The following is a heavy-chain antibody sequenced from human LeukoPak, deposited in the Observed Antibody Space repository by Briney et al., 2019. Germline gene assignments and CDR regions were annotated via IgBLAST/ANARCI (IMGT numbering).Heavy chain of an antibody. D-gene: IGHD2-15*01. CDR3: ASILGYCSGGSCFLDY. V-gene: IGHV1-69*06. CDR1: GGTFSSYA. Sequence: SVKVSCKASGGTFSSYAISWVRQAPGQGLEWMGGIIPIFGTANYAQKFQGRVTITADKSTSTAYMELSSLGSEDTAVYYCASILGYCSGGSCFLDYWGQGTLVTVSS. CDR2: IIPIFGTA. J-gene: IGHJ4*02.